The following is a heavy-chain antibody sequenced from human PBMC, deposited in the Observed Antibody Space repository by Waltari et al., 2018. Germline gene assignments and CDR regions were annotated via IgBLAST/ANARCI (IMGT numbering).Heavy chain of an antibody. V-gene: IGHV3-30-3*01. CDR3: ARPGIAAAGTMGAFDI. CDR1: GFTFSSYA. CDR2: ISYDGSNK. D-gene: IGHD6-13*01. Sequence: QVQLVESGGGVVQPGRSLRLSCAASGFTFSSYAMHWVRQAPGKGLEWVEVISYDGSNKYYADSVKGRFTISRDNSKNTLYLQMNSLRAEDTAVYYCARPGIAAAGTMGAFDIWGQGTMVTVSS. J-gene: IGHJ3*02.